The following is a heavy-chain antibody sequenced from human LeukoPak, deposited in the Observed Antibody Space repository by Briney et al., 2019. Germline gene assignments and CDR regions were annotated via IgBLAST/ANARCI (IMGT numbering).Heavy chain of an antibody. CDR2: INPNSGNT. D-gene: IGHD3-10*01. V-gene: IGHV1-8*01. CDR3: ARDLGAITMVRYFDY. Sequence: GASVNVSCMASGYTFTSYDINGVRQATGQGLEWMGLINPNSGNTGYAQKFQGRVTMTRNTSIITAYMELSSLRSEDTAVYYCARDLGAITMVRYFDYWGQGTLVTVSS. J-gene: IGHJ4*02. CDR1: GYTFTSYD.